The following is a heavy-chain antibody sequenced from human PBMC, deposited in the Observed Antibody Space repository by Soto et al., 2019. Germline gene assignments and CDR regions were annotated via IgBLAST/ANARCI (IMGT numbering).Heavy chain of an antibody. J-gene: IGHJ4*02. V-gene: IGHV3-13*04. Sequence: GGSLRLSCEASGFTFSKFDMHWVRQPTGKGLEWVSTIGISGDTYYAVSVKGRFTISRDNAKNSLSLQMNSLRAGDTALYFCARGQEVGAHFFDSWGQGTQVTVS. CDR3: ARGQEVGAHFFDS. CDR1: GFTFSKFD. D-gene: IGHD2-15*01. CDR2: IGISGDT.